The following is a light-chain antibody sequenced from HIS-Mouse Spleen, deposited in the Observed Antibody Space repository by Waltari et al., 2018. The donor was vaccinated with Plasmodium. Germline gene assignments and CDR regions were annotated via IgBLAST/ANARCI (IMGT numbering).Light chain of an antibody. CDR3: QQYNNWSFT. CDR2: GAA. V-gene: IGKV3-15*01. J-gene: IGKJ3*01. Sequence: EIVMTQSPATLSVSPGDRATLPCRASQSVSSNVAWYPQKPGQAPRLRIYGAATRATGIPARFSGSGSGTEFTLTISSRQSEDFAVYYCQQYNNWSFTFGPGTKVDIK. CDR1: QSVSSN.